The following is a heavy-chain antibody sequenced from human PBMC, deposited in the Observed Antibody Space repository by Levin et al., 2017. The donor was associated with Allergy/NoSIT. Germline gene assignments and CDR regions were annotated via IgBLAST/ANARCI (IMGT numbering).Heavy chain of an antibody. D-gene: IGHD1/OR15-1a*01. J-gene: IGHJ1*01. CDR2: INTKTGNP. Sequence: ASVKVSCKASGYTLTSHAINWVRQAPGRGLEWVGWINTKTGNPTYAQGFTGRFVFSFDTSANTAYLLISSLEPDDTAVYYCAREGEQPPRGDKFFRHWGQGTLVTVSS. CDR1: GYTLTSHA. CDR3: AREGEQPPRGDKFFRH. V-gene: IGHV7-4-1*02.